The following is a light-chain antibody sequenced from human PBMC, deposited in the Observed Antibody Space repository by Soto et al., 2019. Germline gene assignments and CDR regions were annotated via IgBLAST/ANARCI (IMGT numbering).Light chain of an antibody. CDR1: QSVSSSY. J-gene: IGKJ1*01. CDR2: GAS. V-gene: IGKV3-20*01. CDR3: QQYGSSPPRT. Sequence: EIVLTQSPGTLSLSPGERATLSCRASQSVSSSYLAWYQQKPGQAPRLLIYGASSRATGLPDRFSGSGSGTDVTLTISRLEPEDFAVYYCQQYGSSPPRTFGQGTKVEIK.